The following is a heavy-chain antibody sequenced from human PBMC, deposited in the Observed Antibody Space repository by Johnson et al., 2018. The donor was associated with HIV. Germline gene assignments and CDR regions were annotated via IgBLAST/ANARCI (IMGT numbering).Heavy chain of an antibody. D-gene: IGHD3-16*01. CDR3: ARGVVGVLSNALDL. J-gene: IGHJ3*01. CDR2: ISSSGSTI. Sequence: QVQLVESGGGLVKPGGSLRLSCAASGFTFSDYYMSWIRQAPGKGLEWVSYISSSGSTIYYADSVKGRFTISRDNSKNTLCLQMNSLRPEDTAVYFCARGVVGVLSNALDLWGQGTMVSVSS. CDR1: GFTFSDYY. V-gene: IGHV3-11*04.